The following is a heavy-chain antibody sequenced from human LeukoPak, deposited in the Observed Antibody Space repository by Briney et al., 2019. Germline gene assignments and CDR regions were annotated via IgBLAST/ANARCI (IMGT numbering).Heavy chain of an antibody. CDR3: ARHSYGTFDY. CDR2: IYYSGNT. D-gene: IGHD5-18*01. J-gene: IGHJ4*02. CDR1: GDSINTKNYY. V-gene: IGHV4-39*01. Sequence: SETLSLTCTVSGDSINTKNYYWGWIRQPPGKGLEWIGSIYYSGNTYYNPSRKSRVTLSIDTSKNQFSLRLSSVTAADTAVYHCARHSYGTFDYWGQGTLVTVSS.